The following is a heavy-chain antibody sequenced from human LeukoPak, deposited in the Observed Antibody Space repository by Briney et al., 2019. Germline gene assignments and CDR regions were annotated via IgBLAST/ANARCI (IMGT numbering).Heavy chain of an antibody. CDR1: GFTFSNYA. Sequence: GGSLRLSCAASGFTFSNYAMSWVRQAPGKGLEWVSVIYSGGSTYYADSVKGRFTISRDNSKNTLYLQMNSLRAEDTAVYYCARVNRRWYYFDYWGQGTLVTVSS. J-gene: IGHJ4*02. CDR2: IYSGGST. V-gene: IGHV3-53*01. CDR3: ARVNRRWYYFDY. D-gene: IGHD6-13*01.